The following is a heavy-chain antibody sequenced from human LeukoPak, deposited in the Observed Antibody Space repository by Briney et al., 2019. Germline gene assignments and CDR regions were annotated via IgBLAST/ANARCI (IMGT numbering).Heavy chain of an antibody. CDR2: IYYSGST. D-gene: IGHD6-13*01. Sequence: SETLSLTCTVSGASISSYYWTWIRQPPGKGLGWIGYIYYSGSTNYNPSLKSRVTISVDTSKNQFSLKLSSVTAADTAVYYCARRGDSSSWYGVDYWGQGTLVTVSS. J-gene: IGHJ4*02. CDR1: GASISSYY. CDR3: ARRGDSSSWYGVDY. V-gene: IGHV4-59*08.